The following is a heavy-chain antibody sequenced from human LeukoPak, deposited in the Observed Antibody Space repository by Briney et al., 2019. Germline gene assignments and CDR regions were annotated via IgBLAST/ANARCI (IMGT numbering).Heavy chain of an antibody. CDR1: GFTFSRNG. Sequence: GGSLRLSCAASGFTFSRNGMTWVRQAPGKGLEWVSAISGSGGSTYYADSVKGRFTISRDNSKNTLYLQMNSLRAEDTAVYYCAKEIVVVTAYFDSWGQGTLVTVSS. D-gene: IGHD2-21*02. V-gene: IGHV3-23*01. J-gene: IGHJ4*02. CDR2: ISGSGGST. CDR3: AKEIVVVTAYFDS.